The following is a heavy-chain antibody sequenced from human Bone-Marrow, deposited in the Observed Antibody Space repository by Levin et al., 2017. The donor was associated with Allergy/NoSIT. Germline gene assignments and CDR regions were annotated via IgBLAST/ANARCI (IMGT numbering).Heavy chain of an antibody. CDR1: GFTFSRHP. J-gene: IGHJ4*01. CDR3: AREALSWGAFDY. Sequence: HSGGSLRLSCAASGFTFSRHPMHWVRQSPGKGLEWVAVVSYDGSIKYYADSVKGRFTISRDNSKNTLYLQMNNLRAEDTAVYYCAREALSWGAFDYWGHGNLVTVSS. V-gene: IGHV3-30-3*01. CDR2: VSYDGSIK. D-gene: IGHD3-16*01.